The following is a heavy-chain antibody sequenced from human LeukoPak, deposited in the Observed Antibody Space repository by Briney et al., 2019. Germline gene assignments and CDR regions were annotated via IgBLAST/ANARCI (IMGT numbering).Heavy chain of an antibody. D-gene: IGHD6-6*01. CDR1: GYTFISHA. Sequence: ASVKVSCKAFGYTFISHAMNWLRQAPGQGLELMGWINTNTGIPTYAQGFAGRFVFSLDTSVTTAYLQITSLKAEDTAVHYCARDLVSAGFDIWGQGTMVTVSS. CDR2: INTNTGIP. V-gene: IGHV7-4-1*02. J-gene: IGHJ3*02. CDR3: ARDLVSAGFDI.